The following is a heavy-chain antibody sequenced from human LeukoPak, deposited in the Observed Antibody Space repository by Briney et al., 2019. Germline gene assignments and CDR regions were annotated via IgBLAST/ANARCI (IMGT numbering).Heavy chain of an antibody. CDR1: GYTFTSYG. CDR3: ARDMGTVVVPAAYHGAFDI. CDR2: ISAYNGNT. V-gene: IGHV1-18*01. J-gene: IGHJ3*02. Sequence: GASVKVSCKASGYTFTSYGISWVRQAPGQGLEWMGWISAYNGNTNYAQKLQGKVTMTTDTSTSTAYMELRSLSSDDTAVYYCARDMGTVVVPAAYHGAFDIWGQGTMVTVSS. D-gene: IGHD2-2*03.